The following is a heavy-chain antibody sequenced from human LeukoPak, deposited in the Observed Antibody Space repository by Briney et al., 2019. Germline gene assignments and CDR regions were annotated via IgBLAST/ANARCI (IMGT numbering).Heavy chain of an antibody. CDR1: GTSFSSYY. V-gene: IGHV4-34*01. D-gene: IGHD4-17*01. J-gene: IGHJ4*02. CDR3: ARMTTGHDY. CDR2: VNHSGYT. Sequence: PSETLSLTCGVSGTSFSSYYWSWIRQTPGKGLEWIGEVNHSGYTNMNPSLKSRVTISVDTSKNQFSLMLTSVTAADTAVYFCARMTTGHDYWGQGTLFTVSS.